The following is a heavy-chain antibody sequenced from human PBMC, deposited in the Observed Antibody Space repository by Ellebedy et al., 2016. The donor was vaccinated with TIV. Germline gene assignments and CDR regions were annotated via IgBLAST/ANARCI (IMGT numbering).Heavy chain of an antibody. CDR1: GGSITNYY. J-gene: IGHJ6*02. CDR3: ARAHYFGTDPYGLNV. D-gene: IGHD1-1*01. CDR2: VYSTGNA. V-gene: IGHV4-59*01. Sequence: MPSETLSLTCTVSGGSITNYYWNWIRQPPGKGLEWVGYVYSTGNARYNPSLKSRLTMSVDTSKNLFSLKIASVTAADTAVYYCARAHYFGTDPYGLNVWGRGTTVTVSS.